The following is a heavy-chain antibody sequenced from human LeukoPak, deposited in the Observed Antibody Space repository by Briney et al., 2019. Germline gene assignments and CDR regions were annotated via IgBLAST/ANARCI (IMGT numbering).Heavy chain of an antibody. Sequence: ASVKVSCKVSGYTLTELSMHWVRQAPGKGLEWMGGFDPEDGETIYAQKFQGRVTMTEDTSTDTAYMELSSLRSEDTAVYYCATAKRSFGELLYCGYWRQRTLVTVSS. CDR2: FDPEDGET. D-gene: IGHD3-10*01. V-gene: IGHV1-24*01. CDR1: GYTLTELS. J-gene: IGHJ4*02. CDR3: ATAKRSFGELLYCGY.